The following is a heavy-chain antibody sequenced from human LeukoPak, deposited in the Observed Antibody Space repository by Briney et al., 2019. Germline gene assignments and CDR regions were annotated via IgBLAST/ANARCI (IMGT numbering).Heavy chain of an antibody. D-gene: IGHD5-24*01. Sequence: SVKVSCKASGGTFSSYAISWVRQAPGQGLEWMGGIIPIFGTANYAQKFQGRVTITADESTSTAYMELSSLRSEDTAVYYGARDPVAVEMATITVTDYWGQGTLVTVSS. J-gene: IGHJ4*02. CDR2: IIPIFGTA. CDR1: GGTFSSYA. V-gene: IGHV1-69*13. CDR3: ARDPVAVEMATITVTDY.